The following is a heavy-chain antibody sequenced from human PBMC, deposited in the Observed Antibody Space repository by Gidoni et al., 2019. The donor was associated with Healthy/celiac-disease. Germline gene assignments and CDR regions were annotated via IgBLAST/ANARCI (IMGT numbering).Heavy chain of an antibody. CDR3: ARDRIAAADHFDY. J-gene: IGHJ4*02. Sequence: RDNSKNTLYLQMNSLRAEDTAVYYCARDRIAAADHFDYWGQGTLVTVST. D-gene: IGHD6-13*01. V-gene: IGHV3-30*07.